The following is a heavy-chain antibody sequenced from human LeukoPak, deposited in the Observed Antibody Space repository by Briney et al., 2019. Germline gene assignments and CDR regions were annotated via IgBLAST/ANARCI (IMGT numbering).Heavy chain of an antibody. CDR2: ISGSGDST. CDR3: AKHNRNDGYYYYGMDV. V-gene: IGHV3-23*01. D-gene: IGHD1-20*01. Sequence: GGSLRLSCAASGFTFSRFAMSWVRQAPGKGLEWVSGISGSGDSTYYADSVKGRFTISRDNSKNTLYLQMNGLRAEDTAVYYCAKHNRNDGYYYYGMDVWGQGTTVTVSS. CDR1: GFTFSRFA. J-gene: IGHJ6*02.